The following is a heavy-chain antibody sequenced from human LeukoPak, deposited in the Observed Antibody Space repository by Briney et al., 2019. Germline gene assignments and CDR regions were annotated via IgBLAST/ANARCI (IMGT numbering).Heavy chain of an antibody. CDR1: GGSFSSSSYY. D-gene: IGHD2-2*01. J-gene: IGHJ5*02. Sequence: SETLSLTCTVSGGSFSSSSYYWGWLRQPPGKGLEWIGSIYYSGSTYYNPSLKSRVTISVDTSKNQFSLKLSSVTAADTAVYYCARDLIVVVPAAKEENWFDPWGQGTLVTVSS. V-gene: IGHV4-39*02. CDR3: ARDLIVVVPAAKEENWFDP. CDR2: IYYSGST.